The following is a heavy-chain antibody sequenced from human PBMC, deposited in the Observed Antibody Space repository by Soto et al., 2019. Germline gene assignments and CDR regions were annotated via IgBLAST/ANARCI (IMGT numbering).Heavy chain of an antibody. CDR1: GFTFSSYA. CDR3: ATSGSYYPGAVDY. V-gene: IGHV3-30-3*01. D-gene: IGHD1-26*01. CDR2: ISYDGSNK. J-gene: IGHJ4*02. Sequence: PGGSLRLSCAASGFTFSSYAMHWVRQAPGKGLEWVAVISYDGSNKYYADSVKGRFTISRDNSKNTLYLQMNSLRAEDTAVYYCATSGSYYPGAVDYWGQGTLVTVSS.